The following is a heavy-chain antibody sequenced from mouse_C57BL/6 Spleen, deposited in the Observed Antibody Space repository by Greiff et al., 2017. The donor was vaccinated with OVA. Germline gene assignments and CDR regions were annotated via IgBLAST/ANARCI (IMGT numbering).Heavy chain of an antibody. V-gene: IGHV1-15*01. D-gene: IGHD1-1*01. CDR2: IDPETGGT. J-gene: IGHJ4*01. Sequence: QVQLQQSGAELVRPGASVTLSCKASGYTFTDYEMHWVKQTPVHGLEWIGAIDPETGGTSYNQKFKGKAILTADKSSSTAYMELSSLTSEDSAVYYCTRGLITTPMDYWGQGTSVTVSS. CDR1: GYTFTDYE. CDR3: TRGLITTPMDY.